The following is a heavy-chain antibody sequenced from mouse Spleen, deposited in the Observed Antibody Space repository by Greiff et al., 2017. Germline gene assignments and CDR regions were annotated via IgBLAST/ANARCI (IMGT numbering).Heavy chain of an antibody. CDR3: ARSSLLGWYFDV. Sequence: EVQRVESGGGLVKPGGSLKLSCAASGFTFSDYGMHWVRQAPEKGLEWVAYISSGSSTIYYADTVKGRFTISRDNAKNTLFLQMTSLRSEDTAMYYCARSSLLGWYFDVWGTGTTVTVSS. CDR1: GFTFSDYG. V-gene: IGHV5-17*01. J-gene: IGHJ1*03. CDR2: ISSGSSTI.